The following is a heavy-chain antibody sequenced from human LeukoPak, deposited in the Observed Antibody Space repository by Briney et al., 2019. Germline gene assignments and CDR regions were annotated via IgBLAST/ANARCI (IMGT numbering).Heavy chain of an antibody. CDR1: GFTLSSFE. D-gene: IGHD6-19*01. V-gene: IGHV3-48*03. CDR3: ARGLGSSGWYYLFDY. CDR2: IDFSGRTI. Sequence: AGGSLRLSRAPSGFTLSSFEMNWVRQAPGKGLEWVSYIDFSGRTISYAASVKGRFTISRDNAKNSLYLQMNSLRAEDTAVYYCARGLGSSGWYYLFDYWGQGALVTVSS. J-gene: IGHJ4*02.